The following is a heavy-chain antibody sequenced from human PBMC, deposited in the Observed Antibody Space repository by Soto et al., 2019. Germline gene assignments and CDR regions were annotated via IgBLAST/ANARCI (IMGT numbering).Heavy chain of an antibody. J-gene: IGHJ4*02. V-gene: IGHV3-30-3*01. CDR3: AGDRPRYFDWLLSHFDY. CDR1: GFTFSSYA. CDR2: ISYDGSNK. D-gene: IGHD3-9*01. Sequence: PGGSLRLSCAASGFTFSSYAMHWVRQAPGKGLEWVAVISYDGSNKYYADSVKGRFTISRDNSKNTLYLQMNSLRAEDTAVYYCAGDRPRYFDWLLSHFDYWGQGTLVTVSS.